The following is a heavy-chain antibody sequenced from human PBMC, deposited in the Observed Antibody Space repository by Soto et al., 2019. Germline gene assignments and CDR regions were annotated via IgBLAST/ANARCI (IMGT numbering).Heavy chain of an antibody. Sequence: GGSLRLSCSASGFTFSSYAMSWFRQAPGKGLEWVSAISGSGGSTYYADSVKGRFTISRDNSKNTLYLQMNSLRAEDTAVYYCAKSRMITAKYYYGMDVWGQGTTVTVSS. CDR2: ISGSGGST. CDR1: GFTFSSYA. D-gene: IGHD3-16*01. CDR3: AKSRMITAKYYYGMDV. V-gene: IGHV3-23*01. J-gene: IGHJ6*02.